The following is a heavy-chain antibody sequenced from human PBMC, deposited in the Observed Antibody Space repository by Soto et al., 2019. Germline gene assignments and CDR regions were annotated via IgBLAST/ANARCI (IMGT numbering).Heavy chain of an antibody. CDR3: ARHGITYYYDSSGYSRWFDP. D-gene: IGHD3-22*01. Sequence: PSETLSLTCTVSGGSISSYYWSWIRQPPGKGLEWIGYIYYSGSTNYNPPLKSRVTISVDTSKNQFSLKMSSVTAADTAVYYCARHGITYYYDSSGYSRWFDPWGQGTLVTVSS. CDR2: IYYSGST. V-gene: IGHV4-59*01. CDR1: GGSISSYY. J-gene: IGHJ5*02.